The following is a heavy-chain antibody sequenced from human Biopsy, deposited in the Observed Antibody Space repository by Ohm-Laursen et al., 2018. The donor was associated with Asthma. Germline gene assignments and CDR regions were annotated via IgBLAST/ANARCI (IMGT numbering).Heavy chain of an antibody. D-gene: IGHD3-16*01. J-gene: IGHJ4*02. V-gene: IGHV3-9*01. Sequence: SLRLSCAASGFKFDEYTMHWVRQAPGKGLEWVSGISWNSATIGYADSVEGRFTISRDNAKNSVFLHMDSLRPDDTAVYFCARRGGVRRYFDYWGQGTLVTVSS. CDR2: ISWNSATI. CDR3: ARRGGVRRYFDY. CDR1: GFKFDEYT.